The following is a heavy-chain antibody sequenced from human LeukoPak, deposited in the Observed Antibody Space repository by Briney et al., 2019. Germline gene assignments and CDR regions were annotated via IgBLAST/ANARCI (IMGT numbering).Heavy chain of an antibody. V-gene: IGHV3-33*01. Sequence: GGSLRLSCAASGFTFSSYGMHWVRQAPGKGLEWVAVIWDDASNKYYADSVKGRFTISRDNSKNTLYLQMNSLRAEDTAVYYCARAEVPAALKSGAFDIWGQGTMVTVSS. CDR3: ARAEVPAALKSGAFDI. CDR2: IWDDASNK. CDR1: GFTFSSYG. D-gene: IGHD2-2*01. J-gene: IGHJ3*02.